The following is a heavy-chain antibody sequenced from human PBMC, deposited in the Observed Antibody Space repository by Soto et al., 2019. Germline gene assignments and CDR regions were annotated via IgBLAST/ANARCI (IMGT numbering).Heavy chain of an antibody. J-gene: IGHJ6*02. CDR1: GFTFSSYG. CDR2: ISYDGSNK. Sequence: GGSLRLSCAASGFTFSSYGMHWVRQAPGKGLEWVAVISYDGSNKYYADSVKGRFTISRDNSKNTLYLQMNSLRAEDTAVYYCAKFGYGVYGMDVWGQGTTVTVSS. CDR3: AKFGYGVYGMDV. V-gene: IGHV3-30*18. D-gene: IGHD4-17*01.